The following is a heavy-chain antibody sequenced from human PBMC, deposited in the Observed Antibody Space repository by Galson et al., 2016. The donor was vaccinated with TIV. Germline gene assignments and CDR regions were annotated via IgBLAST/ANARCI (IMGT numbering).Heavy chain of an antibody. J-gene: IGHJ4*02. CDR2: IFPGDSDT. D-gene: IGHD5/OR15-5a*01. CDR3: TRQSTRSFDF. Sequence: QSGAEVKKPGESLKISCKASGYSFISYWIGWVRQRPGKGLEWMGIIFPGDSDTTYSPSFRGQVTMSVDKSISTAYLQWSSLKASDSAIYYCTRQSTRSFDFWGPGTLVSVSS. V-gene: IGHV5-51*01. CDR1: GYSFISYW.